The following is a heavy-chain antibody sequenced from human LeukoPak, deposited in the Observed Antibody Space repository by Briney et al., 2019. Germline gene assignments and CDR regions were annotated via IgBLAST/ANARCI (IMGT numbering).Heavy chain of an antibody. CDR3: ARDFYGGNSFDY. J-gene: IGHJ4*02. CDR2: IKEDGSEK. Sequence: GGSLRLSCAVSGFTFSSYWMSWVRQAPGKGLEWVANIKEDGSEKYFVDSVKGRFTISRDNAKNSLYLQMKSLRAEDTAVYYCARDFYGGNSFDYWGQGTLVTVSS. CDR1: GFTFSSYW. D-gene: IGHD4-23*01. V-gene: IGHV3-7*01.